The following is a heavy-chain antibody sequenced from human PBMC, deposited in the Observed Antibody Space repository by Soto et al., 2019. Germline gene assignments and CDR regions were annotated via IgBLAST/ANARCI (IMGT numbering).Heavy chain of an antibody. Sequence: SETLSLTCTVSGGSMSSYYWSWIRQPPGKGLEWIGYVYYSGSTNYNPSLESRVTISVDTSKNQFSLKLSSVTAADTAVYYCARQNHEYIWGSFRPYSFAYWGQGTLVTVSS. CDR1: GGSMSSYY. V-gene: IGHV4-59*08. CDR3: ARQNHEYIWGSFRPYSFAY. CDR2: VYYSGST. J-gene: IGHJ4*02. D-gene: IGHD3-16*02.